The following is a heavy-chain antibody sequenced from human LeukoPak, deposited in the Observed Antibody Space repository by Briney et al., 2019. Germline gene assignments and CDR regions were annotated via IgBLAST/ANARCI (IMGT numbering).Heavy chain of an antibody. CDR1: GYTFTSYG. D-gene: IGHD3-3*01. J-gene: IGHJ4*02. Sequence: ASVKVSCKASGYTFTSYGISWVRQAPGRGLEWMGWISAYNGNTNYAQKLQGRVTMTTDTSTSTAYMELRSLRSDDTAVYYCARYEPRYYDFWSGRPTPFDYWGQGTLVTVSS. CDR3: ARYEPRYYDFWSGRPTPFDY. CDR2: ISAYNGNT. V-gene: IGHV1-18*01.